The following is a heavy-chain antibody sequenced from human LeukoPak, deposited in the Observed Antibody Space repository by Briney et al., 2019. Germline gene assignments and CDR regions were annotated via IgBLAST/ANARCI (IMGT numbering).Heavy chain of an antibody. Sequence: PGGSLRLSCAASGFTFSSYWMSWVRQAPGKGLEWVANIKQDGSEKYYVDSVKGRFTISRDNAKNSLYLQMNSLRAEDTAVYYCARDVVVPAAMTDYYYYYMDVWGKGTTVTISS. D-gene: IGHD2-2*01. CDR3: ARDVVVPAAMTDYYYYYMDV. CDR2: IKQDGSEK. V-gene: IGHV3-7*01. J-gene: IGHJ6*03. CDR1: GFTFSSYW.